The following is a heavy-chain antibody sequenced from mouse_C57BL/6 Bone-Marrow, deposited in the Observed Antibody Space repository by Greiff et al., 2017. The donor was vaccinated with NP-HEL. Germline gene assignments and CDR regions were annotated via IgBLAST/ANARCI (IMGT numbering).Heavy chain of an antibody. CDR3: ARGLGWPDY. D-gene: IGHD4-1*01. CDR1: GYTFTSYW. CDR2: IYPSDSET. J-gene: IGHJ2*01. V-gene: IGHV1-61*01. Sequence: VQLQQPGAELVRPGSSVKLSCKASGYTFTSYWMDWVKQRPGQGLEWIGNIYPSDSETHYNQKFKDKATLTVDKSSSTAYMQLSGLTSEDSAVYYCARGLGWPDYWGQGTTLTVSS.